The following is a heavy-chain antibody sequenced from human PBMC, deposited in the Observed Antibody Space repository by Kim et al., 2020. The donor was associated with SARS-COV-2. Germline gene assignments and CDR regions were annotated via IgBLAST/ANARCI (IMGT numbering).Heavy chain of an antibody. CDR1: GFTFSSYW. Sequence: GGSLRLSCAASGFTFSSYWMNWVRQAPGKGLEWVANIKQDGSEKYYVDSVKGRFTISRDNAKNSLYLQMNTLRAEDTAVYYCARSLGAGIYYNVPSQKWFDPWGQGTLVTVSS. J-gene: IGHJ5*02. V-gene: IGHV3-7*01. CDR3: ARSLGAGIYYNVPSQKWFDP. D-gene: IGHD3-10*01. CDR2: IKQDGSEK.